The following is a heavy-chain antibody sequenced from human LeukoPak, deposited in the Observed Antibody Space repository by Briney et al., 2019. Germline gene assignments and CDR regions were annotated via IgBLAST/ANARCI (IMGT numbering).Heavy chain of an antibody. D-gene: IGHD2-2*01. V-gene: IGHV3-66*04. J-gene: IGHJ4*02. CDR3: ARHRGYCSSTNCYPYYFDY. CDR2: ISSGGST. Sequence: PGGSLRLSCAASGFTVSSNYMSWVRQAPGKGLEWVSVISSGGSTYYADPAKGRFTISRDNSKNTLYLQMNSLRAEDTAVYYCARHRGYCSSTNCYPYYFDYWGQGALVTVSS. CDR1: GFTVSSNY.